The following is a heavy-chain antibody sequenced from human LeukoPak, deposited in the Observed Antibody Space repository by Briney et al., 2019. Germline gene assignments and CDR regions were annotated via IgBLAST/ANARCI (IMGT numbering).Heavy chain of an antibody. D-gene: IGHD3-3*01. V-gene: IGHV4-61*10. J-gene: IGHJ4*02. CDR2: IYYSGST. Sequence: SETLSLTCTVSGGSISSGCYYWSWIRQPAGKGLEWIGYIYYSGSTNYNPSLKRRDTISGDTSKNQFSLKLSSVTAADTAVYYCARELRFLEWTFIDYWGQGTLVTVSS. CDR1: GGSISSGCYY. CDR3: ARELRFLEWTFIDY.